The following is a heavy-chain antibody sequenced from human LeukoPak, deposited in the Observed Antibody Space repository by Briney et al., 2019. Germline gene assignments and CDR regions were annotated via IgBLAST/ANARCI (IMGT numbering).Heavy chain of an antibody. CDR2: INAGNGNT. J-gene: IGHJ4*02. D-gene: IGHD3-22*01. CDR1: GYTFTSYA. CDR3: ARDQGYYDSSGYYTEDY. Sequence: ASVKVSRKASGYTFTSYAMHWVRQAPGQGLEWMGWINAGNGNTKYSQKFQGRVTITRDTSASTAYMELSSLRSEDTAVYYCARDQGYYDSSGYYTEDYWGQGTLVTVSS. V-gene: IGHV1-3*01.